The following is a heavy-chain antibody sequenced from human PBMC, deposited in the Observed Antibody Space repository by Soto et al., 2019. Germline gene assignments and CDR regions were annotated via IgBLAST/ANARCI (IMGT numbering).Heavy chain of an antibody. CDR1: GGSISSYY. CDR2: IYYSGST. D-gene: IGHD3-3*01. V-gene: IGHV4-59*01. CDR3: ARDQGNYDFWSGYHTPHYYYYMDV. J-gene: IGHJ6*03. Sequence: SETLSLTCTVSGGSISSYYWSWIRQPPGKGLEWIGYIYYSGSTNYNPSLKSRVTISVDTSKNQFSLKLGSVTAADTAVYYCARDQGNYDFWSGYHTPHYYYYMDVWGKGTTVTVSS.